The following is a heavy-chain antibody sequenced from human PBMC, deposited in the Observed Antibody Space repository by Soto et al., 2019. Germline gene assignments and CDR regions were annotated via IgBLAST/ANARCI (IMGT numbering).Heavy chain of an antibody. D-gene: IGHD6-19*01. Sequence: SVKVSCKASGGTFSSYAISWVRQAPGQGLEWMGGIIPIFGTANYAQKFQGRVTITADESTSTAYMELSSLRSEDTAVYYCAGWYSSGWYESMDVWGQGTTVTVS. CDR3: AGWYSSGWYESMDV. CDR2: IIPIFGTA. V-gene: IGHV1-69*13. J-gene: IGHJ6*02. CDR1: GGTFSSYA.